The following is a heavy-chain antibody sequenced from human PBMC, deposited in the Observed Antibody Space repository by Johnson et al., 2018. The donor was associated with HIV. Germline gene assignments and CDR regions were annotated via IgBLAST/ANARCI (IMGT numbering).Heavy chain of an antibody. CDR3: ARDHGRGIAAVGRWGAFDI. J-gene: IGHJ3*02. CDR1: GFTFDDFG. D-gene: IGHD6-13*01. Sequence: VQLVESGGGVVRPGGSLRLSCAASGFTFDDFGMTWVRQAPGKGLAWVSGITWNGGSTGYADSVKGRFTMSRDNAKHSLDLQMNSLRAEDTAVYYCARDHGRGIAAVGRWGAFDIWGQGTMVTVSS. CDR2: ITWNGGST. V-gene: IGHV3-20*04.